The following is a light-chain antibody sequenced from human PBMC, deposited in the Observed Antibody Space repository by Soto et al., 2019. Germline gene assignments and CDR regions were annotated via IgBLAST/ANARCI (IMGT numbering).Light chain of an antibody. J-gene: IGKJ3*01. CDR1: LSVSSY. CDR3: QQRRNPR. CDR2: DAS. V-gene: IGKV3-11*01. Sequence: EIVLTQSPATLSLSPGERATLSCRASLSVSSYLAWYQQKPGQAPRLLIYDASNRATGIPARFSGSGSGTDCTLTISSLEPEDFAVYYCQQRRNPRFGPGTKVDIK.